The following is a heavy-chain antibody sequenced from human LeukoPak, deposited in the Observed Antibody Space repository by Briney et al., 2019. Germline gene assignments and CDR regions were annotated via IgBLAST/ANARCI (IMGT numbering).Heavy chain of an antibody. J-gene: IGHJ4*02. Sequence: GGSLRLSCVASGFSFSSYSINWVRQAPGKGLEWVSHISSSSSTIYYADSVKGRFTISRDNAKNSLYLQMNSLRAEDTAVYYCARDKPVATLGNYFDYWGQGTLVTVSS. D-gene: IGHD5-12*01. V-gene: IGHV3-48*01. CDR2: ISSSSSTI. CDR3: ARDKPVATLGNYFDY. CDR1: GFSFSSYS.